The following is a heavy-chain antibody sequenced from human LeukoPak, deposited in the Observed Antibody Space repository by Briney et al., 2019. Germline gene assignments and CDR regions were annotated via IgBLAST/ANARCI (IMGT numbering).Heavy chain of an antibody. V-gene: IGHV3-66*02. CDR2: IYSGGST. D-gene: IGHD3-22*01. J-gene: IGHJ3*02. CDR3: ARDVYESYAFDI. Sequence: PGGSLRLSCVASGFTVRSNYMNWVRQAPGKGLEWVSVIYSGGSTYYADSVKGRFTISRDNSKNTLYLQMNSLRVEDTAVYYCARDVYESYAFDIWGQGTMVTVSS. CDR1: GFTVRSNY.